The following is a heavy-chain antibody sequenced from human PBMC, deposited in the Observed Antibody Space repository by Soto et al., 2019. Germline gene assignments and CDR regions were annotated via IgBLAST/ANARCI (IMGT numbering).Heavy chain of an antibody. Sequence: SETRSLTCTVSGGSISKYYWSWSRQAPGKGLEWIAYIYNSGITNYNPSLKSRVTISMDTSKNQFSLRLSSVTAADTAVYYCARIGLYDSDDYYYPDYWGQGTLVTVS. J-gene: IGHJ4*02. D-gene: IGHD3-22*01. V-gene: IGHV4-59*01. CDR3: ARIGLYDSDDYYYPDY. CDR2: IYNSGIT. CDR1: GGSISKYY.